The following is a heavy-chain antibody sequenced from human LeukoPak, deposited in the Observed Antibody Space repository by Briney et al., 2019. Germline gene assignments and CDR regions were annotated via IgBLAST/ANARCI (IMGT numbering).Heavy chain of an antibody. Sequence: SSVKVSCKASGGTFSSYAISWVRQAPGQGLEWMGGIIPIFGTANYAQKFQGRVTITADESTSTAYMELSSLRSEDTAVYYCARERGDYYDSSGYYRGYFVYWGQGTLVTVSS. CDR2: IIPIFGTA. J-gene: IGHJ4*02. CDR1: GGTFSSYA. CDR3: ARERGDYYDSSGYYRGYFVY. D-gene: IGHD3-22*01. V-gene: IGHV1-69*01.